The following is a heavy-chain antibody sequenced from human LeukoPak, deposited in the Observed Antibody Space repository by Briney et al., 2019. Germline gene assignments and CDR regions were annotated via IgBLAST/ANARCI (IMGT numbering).Heavy chain of an antibody. V-gene: IGHV1-58*02. Sequence: SVKVSCKASGFTFTSSAMQWVRQARGQRLEWIGWIVVGSGNTNYAQKFQERVTITRDMSTSTAYMELSSLRSEDTAVYYCAATYYYGSGSYYFDYWGQGTLVTVSS. J-gene: IGHJ4*02. D-gene: IGHD3-10*01. CDR2: IVVGSGNT. CDR1: GFTFTSSA. CDR3: AATYYYGSGSYYFDY.